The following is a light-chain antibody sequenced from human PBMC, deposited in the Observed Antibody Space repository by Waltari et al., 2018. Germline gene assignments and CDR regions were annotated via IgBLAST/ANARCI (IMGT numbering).Light chain of an antibody. CDR3: QTGGHGTWV. J-gene: IGLJ3*02. Sequence: QLVLTQSPSASASLGASVKLTCTPSSGHSSNVIAAHQQQPGKGPRYLMKVNSDGSHSKGDEIPDRFSGSSSGPERYLTISSLQSDDEADYYCQTGGHGTWVFGGGTKLTVL. CDR2: VNSDGSH. V-gene: IGLV4-69*01. CDR1: SGHSSNV.